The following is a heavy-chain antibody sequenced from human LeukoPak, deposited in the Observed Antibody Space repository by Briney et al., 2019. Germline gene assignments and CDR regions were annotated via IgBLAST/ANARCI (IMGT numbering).Heavy chain of an antibody. CDR2: INPSGGST. D-gene: IGHD4-17*01. CDR3: ARDYGDYVLSY. V-gene: IGHV1-46*01. Sequence: GASVKVSCKASGYTFTSYYMHWVRQAPGQGLEWMGIINPSGGSTSYAQKFQGRVTMTRDTSTSTVYMEVSSLRSEDTAVYYCARDYGDYVLSYWGRGTLVTVSS. CDR1: GYTFTSYY. J-gene: IGHJ4*02.